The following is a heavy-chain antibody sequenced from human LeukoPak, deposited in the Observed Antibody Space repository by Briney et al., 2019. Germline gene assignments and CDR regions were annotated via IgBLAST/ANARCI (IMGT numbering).Heavy chain of an antibody. CDR1: GGSISRDY. Sequence: SETLSLTCTVSGGSISRDYWSWIRQPPGKGLEWIGYIYYSGSTNYNPSLKSRVTISLDTSKNQFSLKLSSVTTADTAVYYCARMPDILTGLDSWGQGTLVTVSS. J-gene: IGHJ4*02. CDR3: ARMPDILTGLDS. D-gene: IGHD3-9*01. V-gene: IGHV4-59*01. CDR2: IYYSGST.